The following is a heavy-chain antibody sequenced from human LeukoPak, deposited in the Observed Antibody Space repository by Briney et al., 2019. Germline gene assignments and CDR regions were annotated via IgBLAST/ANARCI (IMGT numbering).Heavy chain of an antibody. Sequence: GASVKVSCKASGYTFTSYDINWVRQATGQGLEWMGWMNPKSGNTGYAQKFQGRVTMTRNTSISTAYMELSSLRSEDTAVYYCARVPGQSPYYYMDVWGKGTTVTVSS. CDR3: ARVPGQSPYYYMDV. V-gene: IGHV1-8*01. CDR2: MNPKSGNT. J-gene: IGHJ6*03. CDR1: GYTFTSYD.